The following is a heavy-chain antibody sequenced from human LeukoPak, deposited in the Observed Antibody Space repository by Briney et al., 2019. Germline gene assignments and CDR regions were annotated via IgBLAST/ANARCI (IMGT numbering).Heavy chain of an antibody. D-gene: IGHD5-18*01. Sequence: PGRSLRLSCAASGFTFRSYGMHWVRQAPGKGLEWVAVISDDGNKKYYADSVKGQFTISRDSSKNTLYLQMNSLRVEDTAVYYCAKDNKRYSYDYWGQGTLVTVSS. CDR1: GFTFRSYG. V-gene: IGHV3-30*18. CDR2: ISDDGNKK. CDR3: AKDNKRYSYDY. J-gene: IGHJ4*02.